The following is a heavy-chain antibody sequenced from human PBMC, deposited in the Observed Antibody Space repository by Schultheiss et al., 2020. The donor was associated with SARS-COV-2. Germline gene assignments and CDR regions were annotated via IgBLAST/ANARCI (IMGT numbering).Heavy chain of an antibody. D-gene: IGHD1-26*01. CDR1: GFTFSSYA. CDR3: AKAIGNYYYYGMDV. J-gene: IGHJ6*02. Sequence: GGSLRLSCAASGFTFSSYAMHWVRQAPGKGLEWVSAISGSGGSTYYADSVKGRFTISRDNSKNTLYLQMNSLRAEDTAVYYCAKAIGNYYYYGMDVWGQGTTVTVSS. CDR2: ISGSGGST. V-gene: IGHV3-23*01.